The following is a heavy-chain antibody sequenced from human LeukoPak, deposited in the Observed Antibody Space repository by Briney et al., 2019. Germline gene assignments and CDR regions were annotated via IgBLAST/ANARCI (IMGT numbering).Heavy chain of an antibody. J-gene: IGHJ4*02. D-gene: IGHD1-26*01. CDR1: GFTFDDYA. Sequence: PGGSLRLSCAASGFTFDDYAMHWVRQAPGKGPEWVSSISWNSGSIGYADSVKGRFTISRDNAKNSLYLQMNSLRAEDTALYYCAKASGSYLNYWGQGTLVTVSS. V-gene: IGHV3-9*01. CDR2: ISWNSGSI. CDR3: AKASGSYLNY.